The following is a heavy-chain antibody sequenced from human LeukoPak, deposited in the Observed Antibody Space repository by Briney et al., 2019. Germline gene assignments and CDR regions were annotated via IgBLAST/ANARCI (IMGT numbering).Heavy chain of an antibody. V-gene: IGHV3-21*01. Sequence: PGGSLRLSCAASGFTLSNHWMIWVRQAPGKGLEWVSSISSSSSYIYYADSVKGRFTISRDNAKNSLYLQMNSLRAEDTAVYYCARVSTPGDYWGQGTLVTVSS. D-gene: IGHD5/OR15-5a*01. CDR3: ARVSTPGDY. CDR2: ISSSSSYI. CDR1: GFTLSNHW. J-gene: IGHJ4*02.